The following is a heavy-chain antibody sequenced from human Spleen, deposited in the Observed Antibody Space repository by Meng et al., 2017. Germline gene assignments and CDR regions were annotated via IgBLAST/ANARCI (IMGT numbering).Heavy chain of an antibody. D-gene: IGHD6-19*01. J-gene: IGHJ5*02. Sequence: QVHLQQSGAEVKKPGASLTVSCKGSDYTFTGYGVCWVRQAPGQGLEWMAWLGAHPGDISLAPNFLGRVTMTRDTSISTAYMELSTLRSEDTAVYYCARDFTSGSSGDPWGQGTLVTVSS. CDR3: ARDFTSGSSGDP. CDR1: DYTFTGYG. V-gene: IGHV1-18*01. CDR2: LGAHPGDI.